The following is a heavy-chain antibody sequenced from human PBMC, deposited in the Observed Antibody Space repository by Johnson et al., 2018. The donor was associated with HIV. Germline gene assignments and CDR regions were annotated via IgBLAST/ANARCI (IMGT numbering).Heavy chain of an antibody. D-gene: IGHD6-6*01. CDR3: ARDTSIAAARAFDI. CDR2: ISSGSHSI. CDR1: GFAFSDYY. Sequence: QMQLVESGGGLVKPGGSLRLSCAASGFAFSDYYMAWIRQAPGKGLEWVSFISSGSHSIYYADSVKDRFSISRDNSKNTLHLQMNSLRAEDTAVYYCARDTSIAAARAFDIWGQGTMVTVSS. J-gene: IGHJ3*02. V-gene: IGHV3-11*04.